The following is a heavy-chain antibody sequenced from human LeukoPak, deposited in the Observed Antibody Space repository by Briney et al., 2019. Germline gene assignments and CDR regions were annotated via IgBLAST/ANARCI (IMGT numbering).Heavy chain of an antibody. CDR2: ISGSGGST. Sequence: GGSLRLSCAASGFTFSSYAMTWVRQAPGRGLEWVSTISGSGGSTYHADSVKGRFTISRDNSQNTLFLQMNSLRAEDSALYYCARATNYYYDTSGYAPDFDFWGQGTLVTVSS. V-gene: IGHV3-23*01. J-gene: IGHJ4*02. D-gene: IGHD3-22*01. CDR1: GFTFSSYA. CDR3: ARATNYYYDTSGYAPDFDF.